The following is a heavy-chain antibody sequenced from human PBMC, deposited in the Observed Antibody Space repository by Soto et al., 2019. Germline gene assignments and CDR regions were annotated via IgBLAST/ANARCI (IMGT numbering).Heavy chain of an antibody. D-gene: IGHD6-19*01. J-gene: IGHJ5*02. CDR3: AKGYTSGWYVWFDP. Sequence: EVQLLESGGGLVQPGGSLRLSCAASGFTFSTYAMSWVRLAPGKGLEWVSVISGSDGSTYYADSVKGRFTISRDNSKNTLYLQMNSLRAEDTAVYYCAKGYTSGWYVWFDPWGQGTLVTVSS. V-gene: IGHV3-23*01. CDR2: ISGSDGST. CDR1: GFTFSTYA.